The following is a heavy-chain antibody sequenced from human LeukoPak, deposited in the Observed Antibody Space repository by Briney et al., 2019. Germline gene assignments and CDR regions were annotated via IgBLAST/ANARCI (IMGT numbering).Heavy chain of an antibody. D-gene: IGHD3-10*01. CDR1: GYTFTSYY. V-gene: IGHV1-46*01. Sequence: ASVKVSCMASGYTFTSYYMHWVRQAPGQGVEWMGIINPSGGSTRYAQKFQGRVTMTRDTSTSTVYMELSSLRSEDTAVYYCAAPTVRGAKYSFDYWGQGTLVTVSS. CDR2: INPSGGST. CDR3: AAPTVRGAKYSFDY. J-gene: IGHJ4*02.